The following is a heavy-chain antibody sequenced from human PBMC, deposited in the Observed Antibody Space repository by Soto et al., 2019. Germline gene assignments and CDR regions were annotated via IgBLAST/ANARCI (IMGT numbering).Heavy chain of an antibody. CDR1: GFTFGDYA. D-gene: IGHD6-6*01. CDR3: ALRIAALLDY. Sequence: GGSLRLSCTASGFTFGDYAMSWFRQAPGKGLEWVGFIRSKAYGGTTEYAASVKSRLTISKDTSKSQVVLTMTNMDPVDTATYYCALRIAALLDYWGQGTLVTVSS. J-gene: IGHJ4*02. CDR2: IRSKAYGGTT. V-gene: IGHV3-49*03.